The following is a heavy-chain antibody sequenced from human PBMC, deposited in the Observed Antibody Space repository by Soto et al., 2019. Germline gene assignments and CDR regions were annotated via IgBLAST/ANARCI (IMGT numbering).Heavy chain of an antibody. CDR1: GFSFSTYS. CDR2: IRRSGDYT. J-gene: IGHJ6*02. V-gene: IGHV3-21*01. Sequence: EVQLVESGGGLVMPGGSLRLSCIASGFSFSTYSMNWVRQAPGKGLEWVSSIRRSGDYTYYADSLKGRFTISRDNAKNSLSLQMISLRAEDTAAYYSARSTGLGGMDVWGQGTTVTVSS. CDR3: ARSTGLGGMDV. D-gene: IGHD3-10*01.